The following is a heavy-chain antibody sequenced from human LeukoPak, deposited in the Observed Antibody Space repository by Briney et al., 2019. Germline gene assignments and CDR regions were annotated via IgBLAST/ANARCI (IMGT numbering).Heavy chain of an antibody. D-gene: IGHD3-10*01. CDR1: GFTFSSSA. J-gene: IGHJ4*02. V-gene: IGHV3-23*01. CDR2: ISGSAGST. Sequence: PGRSLRLSCAASGFTFSSSAMSWVSHAPGKGLEWLSAISGSAGSTYYADSVKSRFTNSRDNSKNTLYLQMNTLRAEDTAVYYCANDYRSGSFHDFWGQGTLVTVSS. CDR3: ANDYRSGSFHDF.